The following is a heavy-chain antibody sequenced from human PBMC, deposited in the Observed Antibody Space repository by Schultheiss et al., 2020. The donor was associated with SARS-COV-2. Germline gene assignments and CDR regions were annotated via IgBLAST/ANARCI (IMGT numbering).Heavy chain of an antibody. CDR1: GFTFSSFE. Sequence: GESLKISCAASGFTFSSFEMNWVRQAPGKGLEWVAYITSSGSIIDHADSVKGRFTISRDNAKNSLFLQMNSLRAEDTAVYYCARDAPMDVWGQGTTVTVSS. V-gene: IGHV3-48*03. J-gene: IGHJ6*02. CDR2: ITSSGSII. CDR3: ARDAPMDV.